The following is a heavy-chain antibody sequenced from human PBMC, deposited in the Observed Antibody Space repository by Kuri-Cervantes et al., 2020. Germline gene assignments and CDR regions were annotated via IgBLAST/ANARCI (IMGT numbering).Heavy chain of an antibody. J-gene: IGHJ2*01. D-gene: IGHD2-21*02. Sequence: ASVKVSCKVSGYTLIESSMHWVRQAPGKGLEWMGCFDPEDGETIYAQKFQGRVTITRDTSASTAYMELSSLRSEDTAVYYCARDGCGGDCSLRGSWYFDLWGRGTLVTVSS. CDR3: ARDGCGGDCSLRGSWYFDL. CDR1: GYTLIESS. V-gene: IGHV1-24*01. CDR2: FDPEDGET.